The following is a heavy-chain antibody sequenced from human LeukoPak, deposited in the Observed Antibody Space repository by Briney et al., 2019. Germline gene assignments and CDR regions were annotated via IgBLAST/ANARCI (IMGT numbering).Heavy chain of an antibody. J-gene: IGHJ3*01. V-gene: IGHV1-18*01. CDR3: ARGTGWSTEPTYDAFDV. D-gene: IGHD4-17*01. Sequence: GASVKVSCKASGYAFMSYGISWVRQAPGQGLEWMGWITSHNDNKEYAQKFQGRVTMATDTSTSTAYMELWSLRSDDTATYYCARGTGWSTEPTYDAFDVWGQGTMVTVSS. CDR2: ITSHNDNK. CDR1: GYAFMSYG.